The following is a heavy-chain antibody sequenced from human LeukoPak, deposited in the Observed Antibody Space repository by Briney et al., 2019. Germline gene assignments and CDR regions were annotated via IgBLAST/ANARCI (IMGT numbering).Heavy chain of an antibody. CDR3: ARGLETGTTRLSYYYGMDV. V-gene: IGHV1-46*01. CDR2: INPSGGST. Sequence: ASVKVSCKASGYIFTSYYMHWVRQAPGQGLEWMGIINPSGGSTSYAQKFQGRVTMTRDTSTSTVYMELSSLRSEDTAVYYCARGLETGTTRLSYYYGMDVWGQGTTVTVSS. J-gene: IGHJ6*02. D-gene: IGHD1-1*01. CDR1: GYIFTSYY.